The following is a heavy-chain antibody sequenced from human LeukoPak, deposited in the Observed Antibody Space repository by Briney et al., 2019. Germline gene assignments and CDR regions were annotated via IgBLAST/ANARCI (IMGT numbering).Heavy chain of an antibody. Sequence: SETLSLTCTVSGGSISYYYWSWIRQPPGKGLEWIGYIYYTGTTNYNPSLKSRVTISLDTSKNQFSLKLSSVTAADTAVYYCARRQYYHDGRNAFDIWGQGTMVTVSS. CDR1: GGSISYYY. CDR2: IYYTGTT. V-gene: IGHV4-59*08. J-gene: IGHJ3*02. CDR3: ARRQYYHDGRNAFDI. D-gene: IGHD3-16*01.